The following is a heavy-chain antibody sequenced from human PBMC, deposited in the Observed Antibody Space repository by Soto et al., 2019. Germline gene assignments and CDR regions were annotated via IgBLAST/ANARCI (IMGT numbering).Heavy chain of an antibody. V-gene: IGHV1-18*01. CDR1: GYTFTRDG. Sequence: QVHLVQSGAEVKKPGASVKVSCKTSGYTFTRDGISGVRQAPGQGLEWMGWISGYDGRTNFAQKVQDRVTMTTDTSTSTVYMELRSLSSDDTAVYYCAREGDVPYYYYGMDVWGQGTTVTVSS. CDR3: AREGDVPYYYYGMDV. CDR2: ISGYDGRT. D-gene: IGHD2-21*02. J-gene: IGHJ6*02.